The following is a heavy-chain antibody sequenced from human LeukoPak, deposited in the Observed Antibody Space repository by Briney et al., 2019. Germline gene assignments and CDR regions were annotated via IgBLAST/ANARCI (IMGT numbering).Heavy chain of an antibody. Sequence: PSETLSLTCTVSGGSISSYYWSWIRQPAGKGLEWIGRIYTSGSTNYNPSLKSRVTMSVDTSKNQFSLKLSSVTAADTAVYYCARTDIVVVPAALTDWGQGTLVTVSS. J-gene: IGHJ4*02. CDR3: ARTDIVVVPAALTD. D-gene: IGHD2-2*01. CDR1: GGSISSYY. CDR2: IYTSGST. V-gene: IGHV4-4*07.